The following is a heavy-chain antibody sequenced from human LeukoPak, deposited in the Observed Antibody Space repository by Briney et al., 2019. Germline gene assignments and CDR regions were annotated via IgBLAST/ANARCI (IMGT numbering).Heavy chain of an antibody. J-gene: IGHJ2*01. D-gene: IGHD3-3*01. V-gene: IGHV1-8*02. CDR2: KNPRRGNT. Sequence: ASVNLSCKVSGHTFTDYDINWVRQATGQGLEWMVWKNPRRGNTGYAQKLQDRFTITRDTSISTIYMELRSLRSEDTAVYFCARGRVTMFGPVGWYFDFCGRGTPLTVSS. CDR1: GHTFTDYD. CDR3: ARGRVTMFGPVGWYFDF.